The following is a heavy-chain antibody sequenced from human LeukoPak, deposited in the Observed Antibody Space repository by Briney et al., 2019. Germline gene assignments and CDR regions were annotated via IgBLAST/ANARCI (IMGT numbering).Heavy chain of an antibody. D-gene: IGHD3-22*01. CDR3: AADYYDSSGYYYVGAFDI. J-gene: IGHJ3*02. V-gene: IGHV4-61*02. Sequence: SQTLSLTCTVSGGSISSGSYYWSWIRQPAGKGLEWIGRIYTSGSTSYNPSLKSRVTISVDTSKNRFSLKLSSVTAADTAVYYCAADYYDSSGYYYVGAFDIWGQGTMVTVSS. CDR2: IYTSGST. CDR1: GGSISSGSYY.